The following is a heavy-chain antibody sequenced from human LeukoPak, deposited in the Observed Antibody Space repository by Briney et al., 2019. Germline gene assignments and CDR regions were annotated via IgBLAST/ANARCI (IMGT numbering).Heavy chain of an antibody. V-gene: IGHV3-73*01. D-gene: IGHD5-24*01. CDR3: ASAKDGYSSYDY. Sequence: PGRSLRLSCAASGFTFSGSAMHWVRQASGKGLEWVGRIRIEAKSYATAYAASVKGRFTISRDDSKNTAYLQMNSLKTEDTAVYYCASAKDGYSSYDYWGQGTLVTVSS. J-gene: IGHJ4*02. CDR2: IRIEAKSYAT. CDR1: GFTFSGSA.